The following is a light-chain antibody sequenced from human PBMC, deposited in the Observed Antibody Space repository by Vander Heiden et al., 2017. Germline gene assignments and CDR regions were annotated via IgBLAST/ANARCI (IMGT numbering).Light chain of an antibody. CDR1: QGISSW. V-gene: IGKV1-5*01. CDR2: DAS. Sequence: IQMTQSPSTMSASAGDRVTITCRASQGISSWLAWYQQKPGKAPKLLIDDASSLESGVPSRFSGSGSGTEFTLTISSLQPDDFATYYCQQYNSYSHTFGQGTKVEIK. CDR3: QQYNSYSHT. J-gene: IGKJ2*01.